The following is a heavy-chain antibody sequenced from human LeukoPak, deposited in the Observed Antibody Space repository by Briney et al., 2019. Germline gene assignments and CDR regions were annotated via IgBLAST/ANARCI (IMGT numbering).Heavy chain of an antibody. D-gene: IGHD3/OR15-3a*01. J-gene: IGHJ6*04. CDR3: ARDYDLSSGAMDV. CDR2: ISDSGTTK. CDR1: GFTFSSSE. Sequence: GGSLRLSYIASGFTFSSSEMNWVRQAPGKGLEWVSYISDSGTTKYYADSVRGRFTISRDNAKNSLYLQMNSLRAEDTSVYYCARDYDLSSGAMDVWGKGTTVTVSS. V-gene: IGHV3-48*03.